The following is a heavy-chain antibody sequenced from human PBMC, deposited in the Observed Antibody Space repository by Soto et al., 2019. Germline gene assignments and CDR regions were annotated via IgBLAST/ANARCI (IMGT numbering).Heavy chain of an antibody. CDR2: ISGSGGSS. CDR3: AKDIADIVVIPASISAYYALHV. V-gene: IGHV3-23*01. J-gene: IGHJ6*02. CDR1: GFTFSNYA. D-gene: IGHD2-2*01. Sequence: EVHLLESGGGLVQPGGSLRLSCAASGFTFSNYAMSWVRQAPGKGLQWVSAISGSGGSSYYADSVKGRFTISRDNSKNTLYLHLNSLRAEESAVYYCAKDIADIVVIPASISAYYALHVWGQGTKVTVSS.